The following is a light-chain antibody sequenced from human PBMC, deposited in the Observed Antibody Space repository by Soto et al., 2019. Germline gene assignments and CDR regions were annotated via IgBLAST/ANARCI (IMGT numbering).Light chain of an antibody. CDR1: SSDVGAYNR. J-gene: IGLJ1*01. Sequence: QSVLTQPASVSGSPGQSITISCTGSSSDVGAYNRVSWYQQHPGKAPKLIIYGVSNRPSGISDRFSGSKSGSTASLTISALQPGDEADYYCNSYTTPAPYVFGTGTKVTVL. CDR3: NSYTTPAPYV. CDR2: GVS. V-gene: IGLV2-14*03.